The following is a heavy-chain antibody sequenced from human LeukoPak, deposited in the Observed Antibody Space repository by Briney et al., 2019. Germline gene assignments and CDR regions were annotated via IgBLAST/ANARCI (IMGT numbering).Heavy chain of an antibody. CDR1: GGSISSGDYY. CDR2: IYYSGST. J-gene: IGHJ4*02. D-gene: IGHD6-19*01. V-gene: IGHV4-30-4*01. Sequence: SETLSLTCTVSGGSISSGDYYWSWIRQPPGKGLEWTGYIYYSGSTYYNPSLKSRVTISVDTSKNQFSLELSSVTATDTAVYYCARSKSYSSGWYGYWGQGTLVTVSS. CDR3: ARSKSYSSGWYGY.